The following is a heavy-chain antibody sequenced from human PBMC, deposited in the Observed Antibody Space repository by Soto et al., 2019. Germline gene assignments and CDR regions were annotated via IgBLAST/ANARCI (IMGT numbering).Heavy chain of an antibody. CDR2: ISGRGGST. CDR1: GFTFSNYA. J-gene: IGHJ4*02. CDR3: ARRSSGWYFDY. V-gene: IGHV3-23*01. Sequence: EVQLLESGGGLVQPGGSLRLSCAAPGFTFSNYAMNWVRQAPGKGLEWVSVISGRGGSTYYADSVKGRFTISRDNSKNTLYLQMNSLRGEDTAVYYCARRSSGWYFDYWGQGTLVTVSS. D-gene: IGHD6-19*01.